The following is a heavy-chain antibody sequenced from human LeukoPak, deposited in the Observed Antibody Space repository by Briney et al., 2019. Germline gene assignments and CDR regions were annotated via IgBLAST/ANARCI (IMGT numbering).Heavy chain of an antibody. V-gene: IGHV1-69*05. CDR2: IIPIFGTA. CDR1: GGTFSSYA. CDR3: AIAADSSGYYAGNYFDY. Sequence: SVKVSCKASGGTFSSYAISWVRQAPGQGLEWMGGIIPIFGTANYAQKFQGRVTITTDESTSTAYMELSSLRSEDTAVYYCAIAADSSGYYAGNYFDYWGQGTLVTVSS. J-gene: IGHJ4*02. D-gene: IGHD3-22*01.